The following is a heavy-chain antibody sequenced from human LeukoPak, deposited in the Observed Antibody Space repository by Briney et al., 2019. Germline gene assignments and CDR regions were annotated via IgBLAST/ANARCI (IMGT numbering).Heavy chain of an antibody. CDR2: ISGSGGST. Sequence: PGGSLRLSCAASGFTFSSYGMSWVRQAPGKGPEWVSLISGSGGSTYYADSVKGRFTISRDNSKNTLYLQMNSLRAEDTAVYYCAKDKWFGELFQTEGYFDYRGQGTLVTVSS. V-gene: IGHV3-23*01. CDR1: GFTFSSYG. J-gene: IGHJ4*02. CDR3: AKDKWFGELFQTEGYFDY. D-gene: IGHD3-10*01.